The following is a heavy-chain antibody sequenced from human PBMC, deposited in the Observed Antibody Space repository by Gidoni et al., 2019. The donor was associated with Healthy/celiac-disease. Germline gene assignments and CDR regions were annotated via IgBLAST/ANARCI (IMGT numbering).Heavy chain of an antibody. D-gene: IGHD3-22*01. J-gene: IGHJ3*02. CDR2: IYHSGST. CDR1: GYSISSGYY. Sequence: QVQLQESGPGLVKPSETLSLTCAVSGYSISSGYYWGWIRQPPGKGLEWIGSIYHSGSTYYNPSLKSRVTISVDTSKNQFSLKLSSVTAADTAVYYCARDAPVVVVITTFGDAFDIWGQGTMVTVSS. V-gene: IGHV4-38-2*02. CDR3: ARDAPVVVVITTFGDAFDI.